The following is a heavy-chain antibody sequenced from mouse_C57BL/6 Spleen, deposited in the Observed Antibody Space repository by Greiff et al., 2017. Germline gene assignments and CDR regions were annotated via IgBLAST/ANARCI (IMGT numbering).Heavy chain of an antibody. CDR3: TRDDGNYWYFDV. J-gene: IGHJ1*03. V-gene: IGHV5-9-1*02. Sequence: EVMLVESGEGLVKPGGSLTLSCAASGFTFSSYAMSWVRQTPEKRLEWVAYISRGGDYIYNADTVKGRFTISRDNARNTLYLQMSSLKSEDTAMYYCTRDDGNYWYFDVWGTGTTVTVSS. CDR2: ISRGGDYI. D-gene: IGHD2-3*01. CDR1: GFTFSSYA.